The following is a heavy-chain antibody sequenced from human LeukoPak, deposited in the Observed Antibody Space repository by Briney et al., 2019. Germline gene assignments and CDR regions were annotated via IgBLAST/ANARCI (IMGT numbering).Heavy chain of an antibody. D-gene: IGHD3-10*01. CDR1: GVSIISSNYY. CDR3: ARRLGSSVEGILKYYFDY. CDR2: VLYTGTT. J-gene: IGHJ4*02. Sequence: SETLSLTCTVSGVSIISSNYYWGWFRQPPKKSLEWIVSVLYTGTTRNNPPLKRRVTISIDPNKNEFPMNFSSVAAEDTAVYYCARRLGSSVEGILKYYFDYWGQGTLVTVSS. V-gene: IGHV4-39*01.